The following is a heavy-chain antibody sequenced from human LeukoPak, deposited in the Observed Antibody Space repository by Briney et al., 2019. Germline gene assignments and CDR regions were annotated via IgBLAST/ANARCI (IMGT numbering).Heavy chain of an antibody. J-gene: IGHJ4*02. Sequence: GGSLRLSCAASGFTFSSYAMSWVRQAPGKGLEWVSAISGGGGSTYYADSVKGRFTISRDNSKNTLYLQMNSLRAEDTAVYYCVKRNYDFWSGYYRRAENHFDYWGQGTLVTVSS. V-gene: IGHV3-23*01. CDR3: VKRNYDFWSGYYRRAENHFDY. CDR1: GFTFSSYA. CDR2: ISGGGGST. D-gene: IGHD3-3*01.